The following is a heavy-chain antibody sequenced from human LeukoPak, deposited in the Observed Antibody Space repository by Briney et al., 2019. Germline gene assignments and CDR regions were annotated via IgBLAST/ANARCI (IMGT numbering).Heavy chain of an antibody. CDR2: FDAEDGET. CDR3: ARDDRRYFDWRRYYYGMDV. D-gene: IGHD3-9*01. V-gene: IGHV1-24*01. CDR1: GYTLTELS. Sequence: GASVKVSCKVSGYTLTELSMHWVRQAPGKGLEWMGGFDAEDGETIYAQKFQGRVTMTEDTSTDTAYMELSSLRSEDTAVYYCARDDRRYFDWRRYYYGMDVWGQGTTVTVSS. J-gene: IGHJ6*02.